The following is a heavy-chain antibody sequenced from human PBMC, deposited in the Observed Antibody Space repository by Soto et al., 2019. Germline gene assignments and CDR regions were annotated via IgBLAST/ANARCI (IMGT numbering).Heavy chain of an antibody. CDR2: IYYSGST. J-gene: IGHJ4*02. CDR1: GGSISSYY. CDR3: ARRSYYGSGRPTFAD. V-gene: IGHV4-59*08. Sequence: SETLSLTCTVSGGSISSYYWSWIRQPPGKGLEWIGYIYYSGSTNYNPSLKSRVTISVDTSKNQFSLKLSSVTAADTAVYYCARRSYYGSGRPTFADWGQGSLVTVSS. D-gene: IGHD3-10*01.